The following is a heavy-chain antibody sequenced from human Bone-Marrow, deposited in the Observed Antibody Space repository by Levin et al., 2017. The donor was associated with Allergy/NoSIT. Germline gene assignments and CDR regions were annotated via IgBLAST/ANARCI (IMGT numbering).Heavy chain of an antibody. V-gene: IGHV3-23*01. CDR1: GFTFSTYA. Sequence: RGESLKISCAASGFTFSTYAMSWVRQAPGKGLEWVSAVGGGGRDTYYADSVKGRFTISRDNSQNMLFLQMNSLGAEDTALYFCVKRGGETSGWSGGFDFWGPGNMVTVTS. CDR2: VGGGGRDT. D-gene: IGHD6-19*01. CDR3: VKRGGETSGWSGGFDF. J-gene: IGHJ4*02.